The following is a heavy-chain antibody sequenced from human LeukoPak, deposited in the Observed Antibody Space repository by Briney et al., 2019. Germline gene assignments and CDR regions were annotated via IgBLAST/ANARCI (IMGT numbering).Heavy chain of an antibody. CDR1: KFTFSIYT. Sequence: PGGSLRLSCAASKFTFSIYTMSWVRQAPGKGLEWVSSVSGSGGRTDFADSVKGRFTISRDNSKNTLYLQMNSLRAEDTAVYYCAKSQERGPIAVAGMDFDSWGQGTLVTVSS. CDR2: VSGSGGRT. J-gene: IGHJ4*02. V-gene: IGHV3-23*01. D-gene: IGHD6-19*01. CDR3: AKSQERGPIAVAGMDFDS.